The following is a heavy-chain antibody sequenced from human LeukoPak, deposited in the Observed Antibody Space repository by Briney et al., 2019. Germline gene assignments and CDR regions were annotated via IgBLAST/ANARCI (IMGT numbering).Heavy chain of an antibody. V-gene: IGHV3-30*04. D-gene: IGHD6-13*01. Sequence: GGSLRLSCAASGFTFSSYAMHWVRQAPGKGLEWVAVISYDGSNKYYADSVKGRFTISRDNSKNTLYLQMNSLRAEDTAVYYCAREGSSSRAYYYYYMDVWGKGTTVTVSS. CDR3: AREGSSSRAYYYYYMDV. CDR2: ISYDGSNK. CDR1: GFTFSSYA. J-gene: IGHJ6*03.